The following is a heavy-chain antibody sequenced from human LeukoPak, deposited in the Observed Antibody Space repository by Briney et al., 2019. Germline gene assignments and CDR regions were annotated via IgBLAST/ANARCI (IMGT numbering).Heavy chain of an antibody. D-gene: IGHD6-13*01. Sequence: GGSLRLSCAVSGFTIRSYAMNWVRQAPGKGLEWVSTISASTDSTYYTDSVKGRFTISRDNFRNMLHLEMNSLRAEDTAVYYCVKGRISEDGLDFWGQGTLVTVSS. V-gene: IGHV3-23*01. CDR1: GFTIRSYA. J-gene: IGHJ4*02. CDR3: VKGRISEDGLDF. CDR2: ISASTDST.